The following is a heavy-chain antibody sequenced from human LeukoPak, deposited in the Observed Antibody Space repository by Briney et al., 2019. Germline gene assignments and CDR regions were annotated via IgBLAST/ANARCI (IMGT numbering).Heavy chain of an antibody. J-gene: IGHJ4*02. Sequence: GGSLRLSCAASGFTFSSYAMSWVRQAPGKGLEWVSAISGSGGSTYYADSVKGRFTISRDNSKNTLYLQMNSLRAEDTAVYYCAKSRRQLLSLYYFDYWGQGTLVTVSS. V-gene: IGHV3-23*01. D-gene: IGHD2-2*01. CDR2: ISGSGGST. CDR3: AKSRRQLLSLYYFDY. CDR1: GFTFSSYA.